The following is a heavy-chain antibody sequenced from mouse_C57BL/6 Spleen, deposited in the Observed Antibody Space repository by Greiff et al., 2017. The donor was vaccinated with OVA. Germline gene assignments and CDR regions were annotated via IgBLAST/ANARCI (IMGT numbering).Heavy chain of an antibody. V-gene: IGHV3-6*01. CDR3: ARDDDYDGWFAY. J-gene: IGHJ3*01. Sequence: EVKLQESGPGLVKPSQSLSLTCSVTGYSITSGYYWNWIRQFPGNKLEWMGYISYDGSNNYNPSLKNRISITRDTSKNQFFLKLNSVTTEDTATYYCARDDDYDGWFAYWGQGTLVTVSA. D-gene: IGHD2-4*01. CDR2: ISYDGSN. CDR1: GYSITSGYY.